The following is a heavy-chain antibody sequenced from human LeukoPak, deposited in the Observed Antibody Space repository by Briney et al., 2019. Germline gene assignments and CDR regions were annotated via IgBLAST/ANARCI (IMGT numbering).Heavy chain of an antibody. D-gene: IGHD6-19*01. CDR1: GFTFSDYY. V-gene: IGHV3-23*01. Sequence: GGSLRLSCAASGFTFSDYYMSWIRQAPGKGLEWVSAISGSGGSTYYADSVKGRFTISRDNSKNTLYLQMNSLRAEDTAVYYCAKGRIAVAGGNYYYYYGMDVWGQGTTVTVSS. CDR3: AKGRIAVAGGNYYYYYGMDV. J-gene: IGHJ6*02. CDR2: ISGSGGST.